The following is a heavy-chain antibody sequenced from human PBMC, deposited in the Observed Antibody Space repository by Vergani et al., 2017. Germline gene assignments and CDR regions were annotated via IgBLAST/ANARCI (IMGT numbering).Heavy chain of an antibody. CDR3: ARVRVVVVPADKGGVYYYMDV. CDR2: INHSGST. V-gene: IGHV4-34*01. Sequence: QVQLQQWGAGLLKPSETLSLTCAVYGGSFSGYYWSWIRQPPGKGLEWIGEINHSGSTNYNPSLKSRVTISVDTSKNQFSLKLSSVTAADTDVYYCARVRVVVVPADKGGVYYYMDVWGKGTTVTVSS. J-gene: IGHJ6*03. CDR1: GGSFSGYY. D-gene: IGHD2-2*01.